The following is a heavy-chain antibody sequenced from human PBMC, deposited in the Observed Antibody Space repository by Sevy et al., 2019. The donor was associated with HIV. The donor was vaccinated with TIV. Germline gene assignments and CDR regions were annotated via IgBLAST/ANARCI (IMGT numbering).Heavy chain of an antibody. CDR1: GFTFSSYA. D-gene: IGHD3-22*01. Sequence: GGSLRLSCAASGFTFSSYAMHWVRQAPGEGLEWVAVISYDGSNKYYADSVKGRFTISRDNSKNTLYLQMNSLRAEDTAVYYCARDFSYDSSGYYYDSHFDYWGQGTLVTVSS. J-gene: IGHJ4*02. CDR2: ISYDGSNK. CDR3: ARDFSYDSSGYYYDSHFDY. V-gene: IGHV3-30-3*01.